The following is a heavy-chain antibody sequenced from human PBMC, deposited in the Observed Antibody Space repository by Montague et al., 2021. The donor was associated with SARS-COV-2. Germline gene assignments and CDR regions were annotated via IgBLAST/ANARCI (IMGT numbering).Heavy chain of an antibody. J-gene: IGHJ6*02. D-gene: IGHD3-10*01. Sequence: SETLSLTCTVSGGSLSDYYWSWIRQPAGKGLEWIGRIYPSGNTNYNPSLKSRVTMSVDTSKDQFSLKLSSVTAADTAVYYCARDRPRSNYYDSGTYTWGGYGMDVWGQGTTVAVSS. CDR2: IYPSGNT. CDR3: ARDRPRSNYYDSGTYTWGGYGMDV. V-gene: IGHV4-4*07. CDR1: GGSLSDYY.